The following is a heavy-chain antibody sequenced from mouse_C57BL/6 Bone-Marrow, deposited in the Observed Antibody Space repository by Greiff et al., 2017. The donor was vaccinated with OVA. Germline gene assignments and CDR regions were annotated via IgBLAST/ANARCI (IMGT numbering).Heavy chain of an antibody. J-gene: IGHJ4*01. D-gene: IGHD2-3*01. CDR3: ARIYDGYVYAMDY. V-gene: IGHV1-52*01. Sequence: QVQLQQPGAELVRPGSSVKLSCKASGYTFTSYWMHWVKQRPIQGLEWIGNIDPSDSETHYNQKFKDKATLTVDKSSSTAYMQLSSLTSEDSEVYYCARIYDGYVYAMDYWGQGTSVTVSS. CDR2: IDPSDSET. CDR1: GYTFTSYW.